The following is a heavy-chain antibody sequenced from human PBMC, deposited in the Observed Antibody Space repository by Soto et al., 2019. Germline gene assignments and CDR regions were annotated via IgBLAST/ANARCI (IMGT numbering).Heavy chain of an antibody. J-gene: IGHJ5*02. V-gene: IGHV1-3*01. Sequence: ASVKVSCKASGYTLTSYSMHWVRQAPVQKHERMGWINAGNGSTKYSQKFKGRVTITRDTSASTAYMELSSLRSEDTAVYYCSRVRKHSSGPYNWFDRWGQGTLVTVSS. CDR2: INAGNGST. D-gene: IGHD6-19*01. CDR3: SRVRKHSSGPYNWFDR. CDR1: GYTLTSYS.